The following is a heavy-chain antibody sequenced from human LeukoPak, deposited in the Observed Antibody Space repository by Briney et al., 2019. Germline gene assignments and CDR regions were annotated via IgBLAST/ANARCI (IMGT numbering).Heavy chain of an antibody. CDR2: IHPGDSHT. D-gene: IGHD5-24*01. CDR1: GYRFTNYW. V-gene: IGHV5-51*01. CDR3: ARYNRDGYNAMGAHDY. Sequence: GESLKISCKVSGYRFTNYWIGWVRQMPGKGLEWMGIIHPGDSHTIYSPSFQGQVTISADRSISTAYLQWSSLKASDTAMYYCARYNRDGYNAMGAHDYWGQGTLVTVSS. J-gene: IGHJ4*02.